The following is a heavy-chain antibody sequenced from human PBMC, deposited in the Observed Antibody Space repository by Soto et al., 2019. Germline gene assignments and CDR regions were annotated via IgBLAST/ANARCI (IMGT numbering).Heavy chain of an antibody. Sequence: QVQLVQSGAEVKKPGSSVKVSCKASGGTFSSYAISWVRQAPGQGIEWMGGFIPIFGTANYAQKFQGRVTITADESTSTAYMARSRLSSEATAVYYWARGECSADSCYSGYWGQGTLVTVSS. CDR1: GGTFSSYA. J-gene: IGHJ4*02. V-gene: IGHV1-69*01. CDR3: ARGECSADSCYSGY. CDR2: FIPIFGTA. D-gene: IGHD2-15*01.